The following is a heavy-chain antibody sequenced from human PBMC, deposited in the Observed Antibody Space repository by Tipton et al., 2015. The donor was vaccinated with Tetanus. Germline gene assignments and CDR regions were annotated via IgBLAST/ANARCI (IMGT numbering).Heavy chain of an antibody. CDR3: ARRGGDFLTGYYDS. D-gene: IGHD3-9*01. J-gene: IGHJ4*02. V-gene: IGHV4-39*01. CDR1: TFSSYA. Sequence: TFSSYAMSWVRQPPGKGLEWIGRIYYSGSTSYNPSLKSRVTISVDTSKNQFSLELNSVTAADTAVYYCARRGGDFLTGYYDSWGQGTLVTVSS. CDR2: IYYSGST.